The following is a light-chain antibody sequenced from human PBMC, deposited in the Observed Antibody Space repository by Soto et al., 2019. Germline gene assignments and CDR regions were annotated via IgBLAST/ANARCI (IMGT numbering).Light chain of an antibody. Sequence: DIVITQSPDSLAVSLVEMSTRNCKCIHIVLYNSNNKNYLAWYQQKPGQPPKLLISWASTRESGVPDRFSASGSGTDFTLTISSLQVEHVAVYYCQQYYTTLALTFGGGTKVDIK. J-gene: IGKJ4*01. CDR2: WAS. CDR3: QQYYTTLALT. CDR1: HIVLYNSNNKNY. V-gene: IGKV4-1*01.